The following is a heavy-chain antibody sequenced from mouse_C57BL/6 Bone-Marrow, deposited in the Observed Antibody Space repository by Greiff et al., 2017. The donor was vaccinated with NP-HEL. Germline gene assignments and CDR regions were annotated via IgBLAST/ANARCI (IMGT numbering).Heavy chain of an antibody. CDR2: IWSGGSP. Sequence: VQVVESGPGLVQPSQSLSITCTVSGFSLTSYGVHWVRQSPGKGLEWLGVIWSGGSPDYNAAFISRLSISKDNSKSQVFFKMNSLQADDTAIYYCARNWGTTVVDYAMDYWGQGTSVTVSS. CDR1: GFSLTSYG. D-gene: IGHD1-1*01. CDR3: ARNWGTTVVDYAMDY. V-gene: IGHV2-2*01. J-gene: IGHJ4*01.